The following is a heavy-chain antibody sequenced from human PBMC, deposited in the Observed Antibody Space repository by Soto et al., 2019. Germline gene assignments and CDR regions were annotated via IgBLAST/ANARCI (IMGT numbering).Heavy chain of an antibody. CDR1: GYSFTSYW. V-gene: IGHV5-10-1*01. Sequence: PGESLKISCKGSGYSFTSYWISWVRQMPGKGLEWMGRIDPSDSYTNYSPSFQGHVTISADKSISTAYLQWSSLKASDTAMYYCARSSSPRDRYYYYGMDVWGQGTTVTVPS. CDR3: ARSSSPRDRYYYYGMDV. D-gene: IGHD6-6*01. J-gene: IGHJ6*02. CDR2: IDPSDSYT.